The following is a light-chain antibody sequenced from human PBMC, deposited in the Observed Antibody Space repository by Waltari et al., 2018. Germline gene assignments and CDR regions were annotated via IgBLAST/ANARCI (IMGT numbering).Light chain of an antibody. CDR3: QQYDDLPLT. J-gene: IGKJ4*01. Sequence: DIQMTQSPSTLSASVGDRVTIPCRASQSISSWLARYQQKPGKAPKLLIYKASSLESGVPSRFSGSGSGTHFTFTINTLQPEDIATYYCQQYDDLPLTFGGGTKVEIK. V-gene: IGKV1-5*03. CDR1: QSISSW. CDR2: KAS.